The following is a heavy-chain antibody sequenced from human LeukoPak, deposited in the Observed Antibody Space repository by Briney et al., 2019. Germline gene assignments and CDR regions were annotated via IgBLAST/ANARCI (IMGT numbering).Heavy chain of an antibody. V-gene: IGHV3-30*18. D-gene: IGHD6-19*01. CDR3: AKDEIGAVAGLLDY. J-gene: IGHJ4*02. Sequence: PGGSLRLSCAASGFTFSSYGMYWVRQAPGTGLEWVAVISFDGSNKYYADSVRGRFTVSRDNSKDTLYLQMNSLRAEDTAVYYCAKDEIGAVAGLLDYWGQGILVTVSS. CDR1: GFTFSSYG. CDR2: ISFDGSNK.